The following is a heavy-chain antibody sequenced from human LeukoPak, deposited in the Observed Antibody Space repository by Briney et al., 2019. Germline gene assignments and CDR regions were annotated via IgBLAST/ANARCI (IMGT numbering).Heavy chain of an antibody. V-gene: IGHV4-59*01. CDR2: IYYSGST. J-gene: IGHJ4*02. D-gene: IGHD5-24*01. CDR1: GGSISSYY. CDR3: ARESEMATIKGPHYYFDY. Sequence: SETLSLTCTVSGGSISSYYWSWIRQPPGKGLEWIGYIYYSGSTNYNPSLKSRVTISVDTSENQFSLKLSSVTAADTAVYYCARESEMATIKGPHYYFDYWGQGTLVTVSS.